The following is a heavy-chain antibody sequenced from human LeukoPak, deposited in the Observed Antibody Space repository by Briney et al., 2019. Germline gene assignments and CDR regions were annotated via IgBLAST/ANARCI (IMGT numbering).Heavy chain of an antibody. J-gene: IGHJ5*01. V-gene: IGHV3-7*01. D-gene: IGHD3-22*01. CDR2: IKPDGSEK. Sequence: GGSLRLSCVGSGFTLSSYWMNWVRQAPGKGLEWVANIKPDGSEKYFVDSVRGRFSISRDNANNVLYLQMYTLTDEDTATYYCASDGHPITYYDVGGYYVKWFDSWGQGTLVTVSS. CDR1: GFTLSSYW. CDR3: ASDGHPITYYDVGGYYVKWFDS.